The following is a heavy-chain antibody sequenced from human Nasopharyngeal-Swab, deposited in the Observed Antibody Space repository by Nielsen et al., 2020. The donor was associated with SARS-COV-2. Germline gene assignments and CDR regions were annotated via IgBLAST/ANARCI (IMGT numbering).Heavy chain of an antibody. J-gene: IGHJ4*02. V-gene: IGHV3-53*01. CDR2: IYSGGST. D-gene: IGHD5-12*01. CDR3: ARGLRGYSGYYDY. Sequence: VRQAPGKGLEWVSVIYSGGSTYYADSVKGRFTISRDNSKNTLYLQMNSLRAEDTAVYYCARGLRGYSGYYDYWGQGTLVTVSS.